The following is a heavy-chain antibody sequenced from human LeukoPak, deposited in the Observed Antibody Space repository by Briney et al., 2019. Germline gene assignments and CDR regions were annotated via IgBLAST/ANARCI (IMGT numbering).Heavy chain of an antibody. CDR2: INHSGST. CDR1: GGSFSGYY. J-gene: IGHJ4*02. Sequence: SETLSLTCAVYGGSFSGYYLSWIRQPPGKGLEWIGEINHSGSTNYNPSLKSRVTISVDTSKNQFSLKLSSVTAADTAVYYCARGRRGGNSFKYWGQGTLVTVSS. V-gene: IGHV4-34*01. D-gene: IGHD4-23*01. CDR3: ARGRRGGNSFKY.